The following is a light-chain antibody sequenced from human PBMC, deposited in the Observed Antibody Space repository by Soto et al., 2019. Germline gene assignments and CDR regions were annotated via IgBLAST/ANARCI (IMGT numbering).Light chain of an antibody. CDR3: QQRRSWPIT. CDR1: QSVDNY. V-gene: IGKV3-11*01. Sequence: EIVLTQSPATLSLSPGERATLSCRASQSVDNYLAWYQQKPGQAPMLLISETSNRATGIPARFSGSGSGTDYTLTISSLEPEDFAIYYCQQRRSWPITFGQGTRLEIK. CDR2: ETS. J-gene: IGKJ5*01.